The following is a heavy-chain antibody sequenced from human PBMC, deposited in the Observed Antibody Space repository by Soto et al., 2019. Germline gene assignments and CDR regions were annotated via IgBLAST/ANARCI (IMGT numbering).Heavy chain of an antibody. CDR3: AIEVGKQLVINYGMDV. CDR1: GFTFRSFG. J-gene: IGHJ6*04. D-gene: IGHD6-13*01. V-gene: IGHV3-30*03. CDR2: VSYDGNHK. Sequence: QVQLVESGGGVIQPGTSLSLSCASSGFTFRSFGMYWVRQAPGKGLEWVAVVSYDGNHKYYADSVKGRFTVSRDNAKNMLYVQMNSLRGEDTAGYYCAIEVGKQLVINYGMDVWGEGTTVTVSS.